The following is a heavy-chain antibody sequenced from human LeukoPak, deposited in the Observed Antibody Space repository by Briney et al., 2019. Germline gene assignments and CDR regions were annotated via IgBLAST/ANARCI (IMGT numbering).Heavy chain of an antibody. D-gene: IGHD4-23*01. J-gene: IGHJ5*02. Sequence: ASVKVSCKASGYTFTGYYMHWVRQAPGQELEWMGWINPNSGGTNYAQKFQGRVTMTRDTSISTAYMELSRLRSDDTAVYYCARDDYGGNSWFDPWGQGTLVTVSS. CDR3: ARDDYGGNSWFDP. CDR2: INPNSGGT. CDR1: GYTFTGYY. V-gene: IGHV1-2*02.